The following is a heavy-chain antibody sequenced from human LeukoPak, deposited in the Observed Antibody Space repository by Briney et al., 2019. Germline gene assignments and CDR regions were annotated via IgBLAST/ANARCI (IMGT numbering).Heavy chain of an antibody. V-gene: IGHV4-30-4*08. Sequence: SQTLSLTCTVSGGSISSGDYYWSWIRQPPGKGLEWIGYIYYSGSTYYNPSLKSRVTISVDTSKNQFSLKLSSVTAADTAVYYCARVGIFSGWSFDYWGQGTLVTVSS. J-gene: IGHJ4*02. CDR1: GGSISSGDYY. D-gene: IGHD6-19*01. CDR3: ARVGIFSGWSFDY. CDR2: IYYSGST.